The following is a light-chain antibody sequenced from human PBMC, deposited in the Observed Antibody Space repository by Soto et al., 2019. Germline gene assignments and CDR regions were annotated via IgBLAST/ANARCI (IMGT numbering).Light chain of an antibody. Sequence: QSALTQPRSVSGSPGQSVTISCTGTSSDVGGYNYVSWYQQHPGKAPKVMIYDFSERPSVVPDRYSGSKSANTASLTISGPQAEDEADYYCCSYAGSPRYVFGTGTKLTFL. CDR3: CSYAGSPRYV. J-gene: IGLJ1*01. CDR1: SSDVGGYNY. V-gene: IGLV2-11*01. CDR2: DFS.